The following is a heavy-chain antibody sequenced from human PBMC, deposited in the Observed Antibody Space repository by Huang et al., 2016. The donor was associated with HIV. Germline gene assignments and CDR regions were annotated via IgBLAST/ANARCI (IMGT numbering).Heavy chain of an antibody. J-gene: IGHJ4*02. CDR3: VIMDDYFDY. Sequence: VQLVESGGGLVQPGWSLRLSCAASGFAFSQYAVHWVRQSPGKGREVVSGIGGNSGDIAYAAAVRGRFVISRDNAKKSLYLKMNGLRLEDTALYFCVIMDDYFDYWGQGVLVGVSS. V-gene: IGHV3-9*01. D-gene: IGHD2-8*01. CDR2: IGGNSGDI. CDR1: GFAFSQYA.